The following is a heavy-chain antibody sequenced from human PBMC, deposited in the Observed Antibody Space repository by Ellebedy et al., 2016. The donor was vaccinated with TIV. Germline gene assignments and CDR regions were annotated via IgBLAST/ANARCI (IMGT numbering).Heavy chain of an antibody. CDR1: GFTISHNY. V-gene: IGHV3-53*01. Sequence: GESLKISCVASGFTISHNYMTWVRRPPGKGLESVSTIFTGGRAYYADSVKGRFTISRDNSMTTLYLEMNSLRAEETAVYYCARDLDKSSGWYGGAAYWGQGTLVTVSS. CDR3: ARDLDKSSGWYGGAAY. CDR2: IFTGGRA. D-gene: IGHD6-19*01. J-gene: IGHJ4*02.